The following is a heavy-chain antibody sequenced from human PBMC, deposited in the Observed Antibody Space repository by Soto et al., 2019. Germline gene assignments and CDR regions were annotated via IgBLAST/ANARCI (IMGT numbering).Heavy chain of an antibody. CDR2: ISVSGGSA. V-gene: IGHV3-23*01. J-gene: IGHJ4*02. CDR1: GFTFSSYA. CDR3: AKASSGYSSSWYYFDS. Sequence: EVQLLESGGGLVQPGGSLRLSCAASGFTFSSYAMSWVRQAPGMGLEWVSAISVSGGSAYYADSVKGRFTISRDNSKNTLYRQMNSLRAKDTAVYYCAKASSGYSSSWYYFDSWGQGTLVTVSS. D-gene: IGHD6-13*01.